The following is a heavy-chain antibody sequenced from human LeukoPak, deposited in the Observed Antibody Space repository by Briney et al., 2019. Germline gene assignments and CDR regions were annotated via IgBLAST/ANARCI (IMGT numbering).Heavy chain of an antibody. Sequence: GGSLRLSCAASGFTFSSYSMNWVRQAPGKGLEWVSSISSSSSYIYYADSVKGRFTISRDNAKNSLYLQMNSLRAEDTAVYYCARGSDILTGYYDYWGQGTLVTVS. D-gene: IGHD3-9*01. CDR3: ARGSDILTGYYDY. V-gene: IGHV3-21*01. CDR2: ISSSSSYI. CDR1: GFTFSSYS. J-gene: IGHJ4*02.